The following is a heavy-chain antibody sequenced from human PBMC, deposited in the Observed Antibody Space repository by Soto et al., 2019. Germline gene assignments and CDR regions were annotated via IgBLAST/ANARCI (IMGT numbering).Heavy chain of an antibody. J-gene: IGHJ4*02. CDR1: GYTFIIDY. CDR2: ISPKSGGS. Sequence: VASLKLSRKASGYTFIIDYMHWVRQAPGQGFEWMGRISPKSGGSNYAQKFQGRVSMTWDTSLKTAYLELSSLMSEDTAVYYCARPPRYSSDCYYFDLWGQGTQVTVSS. D-gene: IGHD2-21*02. V-gene: IGHV1-2*02. CDR3: ARPPRYSSDCYYFDL.